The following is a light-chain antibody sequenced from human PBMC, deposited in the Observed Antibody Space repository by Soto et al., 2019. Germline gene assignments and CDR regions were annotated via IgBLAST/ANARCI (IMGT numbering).Light chain of an antibody. Sequence: EIVLTQSPGTLSLSPGEGATLSCRASQSVSSNLAWYQQKPGQAPRLLIYGASTRATGIPARFSGSGSGTEFTLTISSLQSGDFAVYYCQQYNNWPPWTFGQGTKVDIK. CDR3: QQYNNWPPWT. CDR2: GAS. V-gene: IGKV3D-15*01. J-gene: IGKJ1*01. CDR1: QSVSSN.